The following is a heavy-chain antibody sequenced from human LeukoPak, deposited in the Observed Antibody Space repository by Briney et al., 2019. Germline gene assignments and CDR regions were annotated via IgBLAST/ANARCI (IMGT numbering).Heavy chain of an antibody. V-gene: IGHV4-39*01. D-gene: IGHD2-21*01. CDR3: ARVDCGDDCYKYFQH. CDR1: GASISSAGYY. J-gene: IGHJ1*01. CDR2: IYYGRTT. Sequence: SETLSLTCTVSGASISSAGYYWGWIRQPPGKGLEWIATIYYGRTTYYNPSLTSRVSISVDTSKRQFSLRLSSVTAADTVVYYCARVDCGDDCYKYFQHWGQGTLVTVSS.